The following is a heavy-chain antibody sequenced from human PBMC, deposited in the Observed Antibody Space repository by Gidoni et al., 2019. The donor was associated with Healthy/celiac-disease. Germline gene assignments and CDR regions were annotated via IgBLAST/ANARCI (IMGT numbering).Heavy chain of an antibody. V-gene: IGHV1-2*04. CDR3: ARGPDYGDFHFDY. Sequence: QVQLVQSGAEVKKPGASVTVSCKASGYTFTGYYMHWVRQAPGQGLEWMGWVNPNSGGTNYAQKFQGWVTMTRDTSISTAYMELSRLRSDDTAVYYCARGPDYGDFHFDYWGQGTLVTVSS. CDR1: GYTFTGYY. D-gene: IGHD4-17*01. CDR2: VNPNSGGT. J-gene: IGHJ4*02.